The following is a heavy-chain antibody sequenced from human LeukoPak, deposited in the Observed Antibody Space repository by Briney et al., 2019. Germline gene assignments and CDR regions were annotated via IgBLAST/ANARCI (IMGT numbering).Heavy chain of an antibody. D-gene: IGHD6-13*01. J-gene: IGHJ5*02. CDR2: INPNSGRT. CDR3: ARTREYSSSWYFPPFDP. Sequence: ASVKVSCKASRYTFTGYYMNWVRQAPGQGLEWMGWINPNSGRTNYAQNFQGRVTMTRDPSISTAYMELNSLTSNDTAVYYCARTREYSSSWYFPPFDPWGQGTLVTVSS. CDR1: RYTFTGYY. V-gene: IGHV1-2*02.